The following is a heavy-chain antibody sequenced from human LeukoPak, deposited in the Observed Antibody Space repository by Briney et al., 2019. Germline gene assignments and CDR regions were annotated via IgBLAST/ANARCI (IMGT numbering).Heavy chain of an antibody. V-gene: IGHV4-61*02. CDR2: IHISGNT. CDR1: GGSISSGSYY. Sequence: PSQTLSLTCTVSGGSISSGSYYWSWIRQPAGKGLEWIGRIHISGNTNYNPSLKSRVTISVDTSKNQFSLKLSSVTAADTAVYYCARGVRWFGVPTRNDYYYYYYMDVRGKGTTVTVSS. CDR3: ARGVRWFGVPTRNDYYYYYYMDV. D-gene: IGHD3-10*01. J-gene: IGHJ6*03.